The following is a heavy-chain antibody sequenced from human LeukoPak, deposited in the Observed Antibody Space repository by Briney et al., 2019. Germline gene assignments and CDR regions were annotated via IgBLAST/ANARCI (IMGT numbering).Heavy chain of an antibody. J-gene: IGHJ4*02. D-gene: IGHD2-21*01. CDR2: IYYSGST. CDR1: GGSISSYY. CDR3: ARNDSPDCGGDCYGY. Sequence: PSETLSLTCTVSGGSISSYYWSWIRQPPGKGLEWIGYIYYSGSTNYNPSLKSRVTISVDTSKNQFSLKLSSVTAADTAVYYCARNDSPDCGGDCYGYWGQGTLVTVSS. V-gene: IGHV4-59*08.